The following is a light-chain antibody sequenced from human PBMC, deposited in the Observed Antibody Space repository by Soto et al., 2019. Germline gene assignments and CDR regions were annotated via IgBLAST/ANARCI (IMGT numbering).Light chain of an antibody. Sequence: EIELTQSPGTLSLSPGDRATLSCRASQSVSSRYLAWYQQKPGQAPRLLIYGASSIATGIPQRFSRSGSGTDFNPTISRLEPDDFAGYFYQQYICSYTFGQGPKLVIK. CDR3: QQYICSYT. J-gene: IGKJ2*01. CDR1: QSVSSRY. CDR2: GAS. V-gene: IGKV3-20*01.